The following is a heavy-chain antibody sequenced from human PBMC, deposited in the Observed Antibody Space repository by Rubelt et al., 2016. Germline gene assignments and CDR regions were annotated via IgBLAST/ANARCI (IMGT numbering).Heavy chain of an antibody. V-gene: IGHV4-39*01. CDR1: GASISTSYYY. CDR2: IYYSGST. D-gene: IGHD6-6*01. CDR3: VGRATSRSYGVEI. J-gene: IGHJ3*02. Sequence: QLQLQESGPGLVKPSETLSLTCTVSGASISTSYYYWGWIRQPPGLGLEWIGSIYYSGSTYYNPSLKSRVTMSVDTSNSQFSLGLNSVSAADTAVYYCVGRATSRSYGVEIWGQGTLVTVSS.